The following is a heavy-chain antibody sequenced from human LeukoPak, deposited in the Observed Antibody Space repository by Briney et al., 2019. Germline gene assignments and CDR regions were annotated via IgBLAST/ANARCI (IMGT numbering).Heavy chain of an antibody. J-gene: IGHJ4*02. Sequence: GGSLRLSCVASGFTFNSYGIHWVRQAPGKGLEWVANIKQDGSEKYYVDSVKGRFTNSRDNAKNSLYLQMNSLRAEDTAVYYCARGMYYYDSSGFDYWGQGTLVTVSS. V-gene: IGHV3-7*01. D-gene: IGHD3-22*01. CDR2: IKQDGSEK. CDR3: ARGMYYYDSSGFDY. CDR1: GFTFNSYG.